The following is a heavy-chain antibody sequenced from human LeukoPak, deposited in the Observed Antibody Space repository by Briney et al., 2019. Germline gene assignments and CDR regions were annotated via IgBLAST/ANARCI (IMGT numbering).Heavy chain of an antibody. CDR3: ATGPSVCSSTTCYNYMDV. CDR1: GYTFTSYD. Sequence: ASVKVSCKASGYTFTSYDMNWVRQATGQGLEWMGWMNPKSGDTEYAQKFQGRVTMTRNTSITTAYMELSSLRSEDTAVYYCATGPSVCSSTTCYNYMDVWGKGTTVTVSS. D-gene: IGHD2-2*02. CDR2: MNPKSGDT. J-gene: IGHJ6*03. V-gene: IGHV1-8*01.